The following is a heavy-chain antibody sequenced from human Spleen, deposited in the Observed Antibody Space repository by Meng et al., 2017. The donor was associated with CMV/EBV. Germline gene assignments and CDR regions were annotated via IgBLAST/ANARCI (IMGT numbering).Heavy chain of an antibody. J-gene: IGHJ5*02. CDR1: GGSFSGYA. V-gene: IGHV4-34*01. Sequence: GSLRLSCGVYGGSFSGYAWSWIRQSPGKGLEWIGEINDSGSTNYNPSLKSRVTISVDKSKNQLSLKLSSVTAADTAVYYCARHIVVVVAATPGWFDPWGQGTLVTVSS. CDR3: ARHIVVVVAATPGWFDP. D-gene: IGHD2-15*01. CDR2: INDSGST.